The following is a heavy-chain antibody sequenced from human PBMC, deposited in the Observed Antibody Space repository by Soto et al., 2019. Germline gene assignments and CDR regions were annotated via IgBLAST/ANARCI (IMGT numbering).Heavy chain of an antibody. CDR1: GYTFSSYW. D-gene: IGHD1-1*01. V-gene: IGHV5-51*01. Sequence: GESLKISCKGSGYTFSSYWIGWVRQMPGKGLELMGSIYVGDSDTRYRPSFQGQVTISADKSITTAYLPWSSLKASDTAMYYCARAPTGTSDPRHIDYWGQGTLVTVSS. J-gene: IGHJ4*02. CDR3: ARAPTGTSDPRHIDY. CDR2: IYVGDSDT.